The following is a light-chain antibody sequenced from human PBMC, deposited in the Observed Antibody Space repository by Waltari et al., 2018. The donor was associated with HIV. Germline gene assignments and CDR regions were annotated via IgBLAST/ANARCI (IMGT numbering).Light chain of an antibody. CDR2: AAS. Sequence: DIQMTQSPSSLSASVGDRVCITCQASQGISIYLNWYQQKPGKAPKFLIYAASTLQRGVPSRFSGSGSGTEFTLTISSLQPDDFATYYCQQTYTTPQFTFGPGTKVDV. V-gene: IGKV1-39*01. CDR1: QGISIY. J-gene: IGKJ3*01. CDR3: QQTYTTPQFT.